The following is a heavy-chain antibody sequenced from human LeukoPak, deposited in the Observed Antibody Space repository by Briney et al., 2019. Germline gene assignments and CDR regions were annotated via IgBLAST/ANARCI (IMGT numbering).Heavy chain of an antibody. V-gene: IGHV4-34*01. CDR2: INHSGST. Sequence: SETLSLTCAVYGGSFSGYYWSWIRQPPGKGLEWIGEINHSGSTNYNPSLKSRVTISVDTSKNQFSLKLSSVTAADTAVYYCARHLVSLAVAGIDYWGQGTLVTVSS. CDR3: ARHLVSLAVAGIDY. D-gene: IGHD6-19*01. CDR1: GGSFSGYY. J-gene: IGHJ4*02.